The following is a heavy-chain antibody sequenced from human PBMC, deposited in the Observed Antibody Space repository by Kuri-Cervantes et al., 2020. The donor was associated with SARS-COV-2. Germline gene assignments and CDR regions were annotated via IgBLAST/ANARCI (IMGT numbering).Heavy chain of an antibody. CDR2: TYYRSKWYN. D-gene: IGHD3-16*01. J-gene: IGHJ5*02. CDR1: GDSVSSNSAA. CDR3: ARHYVGPSLYFFWFDP. V-gene: IGHV6-1*01. Sequence: SCAISGDSVSSNSAAWNWIRQSPSRGLEWLGRTYYRSKWYNNYAVSVKSRITINPDTSKNQFSLKLSSVTAADTAVYYCARHYVGPSLYFFWFDPWGQGTLVTVSS.